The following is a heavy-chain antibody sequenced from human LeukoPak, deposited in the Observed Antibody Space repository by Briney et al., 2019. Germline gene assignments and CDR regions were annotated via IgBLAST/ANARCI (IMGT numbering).Heavy chain of an antibody. J-gene: IGHJ4*02. V-gene: IGHV1-8*02. Sequence: GASVKVSCMASGYTFTSYDINWVRQATGQGLEWMGWMNPNSGNTGYAQKFQGKLTMTRNTSIKTAYMELSSLRSEDTAVYYCARRFYDMTGHTWYDYWGQGTLVTVSS. CDR3: ARRFYDMTGHTWYDY. D-gene: IGHD3-9*01. CDR2: MNPNSGNT. CDR1: GYTFTSYD.